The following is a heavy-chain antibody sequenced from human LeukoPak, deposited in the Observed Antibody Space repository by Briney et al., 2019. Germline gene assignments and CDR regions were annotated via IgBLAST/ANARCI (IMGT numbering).Heavy chain of an antibody. J-gene: IGHJ4*02. Sequence: ASVKVSCKVSGYTLTELSMHWVRQAPGKGLEWMGGFDPEDGETIYAQKFQGRVTMTEDTSTDTAYMELSSLRSEDTAVYYCATDPLDYYDSSGPPGYWGQGTLVTVSS. D-gene: IGHD3-22*01. CDR2: FDPEDGET. CDR3: ATDPLDYYDSSGPPGY. CDR1: GYTLTELS. V-gene: IGHV1-24*01.